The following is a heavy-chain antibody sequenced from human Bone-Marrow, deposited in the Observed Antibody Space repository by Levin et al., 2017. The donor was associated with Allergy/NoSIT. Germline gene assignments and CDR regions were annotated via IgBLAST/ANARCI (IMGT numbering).Heavy chain of an antibody. CDR1: GFTFSSYG. D-gene: IGHD6-13*01. CDR2: IWYDGSNK. Sequence: PGGSLRLSCAASGFTFSSYGMHWVRQAPGKGLEWVAVIWYDGSNKYYADSVKGRFTISRDNSKNTLYLQMNSLRAEDTAVYYCARDHTQMRQQLVLGFPDYWGQGTLVTVSS. CDR3: ARDHTQMRQQLVLGFPDY. J-gene: IGHJ4*02. V-gene: IGHV3-33*01.